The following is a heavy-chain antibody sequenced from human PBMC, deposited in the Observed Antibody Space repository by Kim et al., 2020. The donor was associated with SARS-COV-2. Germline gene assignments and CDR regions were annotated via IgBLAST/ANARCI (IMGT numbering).Heavy chain of an antibody. CDR2: ISNSGGST. D-gene: IGHD3-10*01. J-gene: IGHJ4*02. CDR1: GFTFRSYA. Sequence: GGSLRLSCAASGFTFRSYAMSWVRQAPGKGLEWVSAISNSGGSTYYADSVKGRFTISRDISKSTLYLQMNSLRAEDTAVYYCAYNDSGSYCFDYWGQGTLVTVSS. CDR3: AYNDSGSYCFDY. V-gene: IGHV3-23*01.